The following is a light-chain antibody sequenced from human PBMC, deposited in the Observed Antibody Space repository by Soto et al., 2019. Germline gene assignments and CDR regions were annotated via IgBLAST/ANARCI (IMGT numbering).Light chain of an antibody. V-gene: IGKV3-20*01. CDR3: QQYGSSPRT. CDR1: QSISNNF. Sequence: IVLTQSPGTLSLSPGERATLSCRASQSISNNFLAWYQQKLGQAPRLLIYGASSRATGIPDRFSGSGSGTDFTLTISRLEPEDFAVYYCQQYGSSPRTFGQGTKVDVK. CDR2: GAS. J-gene: IGKJ1*01.